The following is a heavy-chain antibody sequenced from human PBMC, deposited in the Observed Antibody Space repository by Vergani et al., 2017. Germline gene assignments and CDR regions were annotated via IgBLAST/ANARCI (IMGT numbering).Heavy chain of an antibody. D-gene: IGHD5-18*01. CDR2: IRNKVYGGTT. J-gene: IGHJ4*02. V-gene: IGHV3-49*04. CDR1: GFSFGDYA. CDR3: SGGRGYNFGYSDY. Sequence: EVQLVESGGGLVTPGRSLRLSCAASGFSFGDYAMTWVRQAPGKGLEWVAFIRNKVYGGTTEYAASVKGRFTISRDDSKRLAYLQLSGLKTEDTAVYFCSGGRGYNFGYSDYWVQGTLVAVSS.